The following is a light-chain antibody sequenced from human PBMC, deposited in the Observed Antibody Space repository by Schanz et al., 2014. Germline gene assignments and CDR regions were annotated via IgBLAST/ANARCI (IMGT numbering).Light chain of an antibody. V-gene: IGKV1-39*01. CDR1: QSISSW. CDR2: GAS. CDR3: QQSYSTSIT. Sequence: DIQMTQSPSTLSASVGDRVTITCRASQSISSWLAWYQQKSGKAPKLLIFGASNLQSGAPSRFSGSGSGTDFTLTISSLQPEDFATYHCQQSYSTSITFGQGTRLEIK. J-gene: IGKJ5*01.